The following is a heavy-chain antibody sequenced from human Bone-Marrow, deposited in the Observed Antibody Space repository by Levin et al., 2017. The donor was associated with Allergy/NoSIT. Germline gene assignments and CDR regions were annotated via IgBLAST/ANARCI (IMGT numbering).Heavy chain of an antibody. CDR1: GFTFSSYS. Sequence: AGESLKISCAASGFTFSSYSKNWVRQAPGKGLEWVSSISSSSSYIYYADSVKGRFTISRDNAKNSLYLQMNSLRAEDTAVYYCARDRSKAVAGTPYDYYGMDVWGQGTTVTVSS. D-gene: IGHD6-19*01. J-gene: IGHJ6*02. CDR2: ISSSSSYI. V-gene: IGHV3-21*01. CDR3: ARDRSKAVAGTPYDYYGMDV.